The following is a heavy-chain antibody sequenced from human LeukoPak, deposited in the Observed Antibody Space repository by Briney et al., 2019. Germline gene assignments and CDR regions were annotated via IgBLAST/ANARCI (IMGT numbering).Heavy chain of an antibody. D-gene: IGHD2-2*01. V-gene: IGHV4-30-4*01. CDR3: AREVFYCTSTSCYPQWFDS. CDR1: GGFINSGDYY. J-gene: IGHJ5*01. Sequence: SETLSLTCTVSGGFINSGDYYWSWIRQPPGKGLERIGYIYYSGNTFYNPSLKSRVTISVDTSKNQFSLRLSSVTAADTAVYYCAREVFYCTSTSCYPQWFDSWGQGTLVTVSS. CDR2: IYYSGNT.